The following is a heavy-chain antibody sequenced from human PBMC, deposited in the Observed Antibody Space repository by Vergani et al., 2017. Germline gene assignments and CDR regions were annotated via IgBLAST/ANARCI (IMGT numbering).Heavy chain of an antibody. CDR2: IYHSGNT. CDR3: ARALDSRGGPTAAFDI. Sequence: QLQLQESGSGLVKPSQTLSLTCAVSGGSISSGGYSWSWIRQPPGKGLEWIGYIYHSGNTYYNPSLKSRVTITVDRSKNQFSLKLSSVTAADTAVYYCARALDSRGGPTAAFDIWGQGTMVTVSS. J-gene: IGHJ3*02. CDR1: GGSISSGGYS. D-gene: IGHD3-22*01. V-gene: IGHV4-30-2*01.